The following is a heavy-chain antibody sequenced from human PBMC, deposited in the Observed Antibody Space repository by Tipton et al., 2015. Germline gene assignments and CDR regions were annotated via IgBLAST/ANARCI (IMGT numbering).Heavy chain of an antibody. CDR2: IRYTGIT. V-gene: IGHV4-59*01. Sequence: LRLSCTVSSDSISKYYWTWIRQPPGKELQWIGYIRYTGITNYNPSLKSRVTISVDTSKTQFSLKMSSVTAADTAVYFCARDLEHGMDVRGQGTAVTVS. CDR3: ARDLEHGMDV. J-gene: IGHJ6*02. CDR1: SDSISKYY.